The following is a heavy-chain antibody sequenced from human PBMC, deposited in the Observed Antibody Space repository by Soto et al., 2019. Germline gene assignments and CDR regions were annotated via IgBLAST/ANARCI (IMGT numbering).Heavy chain of an antibody. J-gene: IGHJ3*02. V-gene: IGHV1-69*13. D-gene: IGHD3-10*01. Sequence: SVKVSCKASGGTFSSYAISWVRQAPGQGLEWMGGIIPIFGTANYAQKFQGRVTITADESTSTAYMELSSLRSEDTAVYYCARVGADRGAFTFDIWGQGTMVTVSS. CDR2: IIPIFGTA. CDR1: GGTFSSYA. CDR3: ARVGADRGAFTFDI.